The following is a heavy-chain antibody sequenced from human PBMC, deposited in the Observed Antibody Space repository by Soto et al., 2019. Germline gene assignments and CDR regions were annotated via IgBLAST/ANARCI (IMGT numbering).Heavy chain of an antibody. D-gene: IGHD4-17*01. CDR3: AIARYGAYGGIDY. CDR1: GFTFSTYA. Sequence: EVQLLESGGGLVQPGGSLRLSCAASGFTFSTYAMIWVRQAPGKGLEWVSVITGSGGSTYYADSVKGRFTISRDTSKNTLFLQLTCLRAEDTAVYYCAIARYGAYGGIDYWGLGTMVTVYS. CDR2: ITGSGGST. J-gene: IGHJ4*02. V-gene: IGHV3-23*01.